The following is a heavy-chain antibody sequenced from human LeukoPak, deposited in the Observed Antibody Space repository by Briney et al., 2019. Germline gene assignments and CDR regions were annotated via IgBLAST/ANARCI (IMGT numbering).Heavy chain of an antibody. J-gene: IGHJ4*02. Sequence: ASVKVSCKTSGYTFTSYGISWVRQAPGQGLQWMGWISVYNGNTNYAQKFQGRVTMTRDTSISTAYMELSRLRSDDTAVYYCARMLGIAAARDWGQGTLVTVSS. CDR1: GYTFTSYG. CDR2: ISVYNGNT. V-gene: IGHV1-18*01. CDR3: ARMLGIAAARD. D-gene: IGHD6-13*01.